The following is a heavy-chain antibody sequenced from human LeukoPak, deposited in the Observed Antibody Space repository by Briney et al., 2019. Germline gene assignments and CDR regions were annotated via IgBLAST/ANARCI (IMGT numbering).Heavy chain of an antibody. CDR2: ISISGTKT. V-gene: IGHV3-23*01. CDR1: EFDFTSHA. Sequence: GGSLRLSCAASEFDFTSHAMTWVRQAPGKGLEWVSAISISGTKTYYADSVKGRFTISRDDSKNTLYLQMNSLRVEDTAVYYCANEIRPNDYWGQGTLVTVSS. CDR3: ANEIRPNDY. J-gene: IGHJ4*02.